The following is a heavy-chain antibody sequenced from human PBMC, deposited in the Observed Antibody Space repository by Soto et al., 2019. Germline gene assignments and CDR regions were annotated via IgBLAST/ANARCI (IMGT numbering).Heavy chain of an antibody. Sequence: QVQLQQWGAGLLKPSETLSLTCAVYGGSFSGYYWSWIRQPPGKGLEWIGEINHSGSTNYNPSLKSRGPIPVDTSKNQFPLKLSSVTAADTAVYYWARLRRRPGWFDPWGQGTLVTVSS. V-gene: IGHV4-34*01. CDR1: GGSFSGYY. J-gene: IGHJ5*02. CDR2: INHSGST. CDR3: ARLRRRPGWFDP.